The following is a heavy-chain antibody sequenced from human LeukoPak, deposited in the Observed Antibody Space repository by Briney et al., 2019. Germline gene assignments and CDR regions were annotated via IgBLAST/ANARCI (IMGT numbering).Heavy chain of an antibody. D-gene: IGHD3-3*01. V-gene: IGHV4-61*02. J-gene: IGHJ4*02. Sequence: TLSLTCTVSGGSISSGSYYWSWIRQPAGKGLEWIGRIYTSGSTNYNPSLKSRVTISVDTSKNQFSLKLSSVTAADTAVYYCARETSVLRFLEWLSFDYWGQGTLVTVSS. CDR2: IYTSGST. CDR1: GGSISSGSYY. CDR3: ARETSVLRFLEWLSFDY.